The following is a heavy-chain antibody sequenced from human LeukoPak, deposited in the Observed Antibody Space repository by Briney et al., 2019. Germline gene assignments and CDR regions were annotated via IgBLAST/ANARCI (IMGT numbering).Heavy chain of an antibody. CDR2: IDTGTSTI. CDR3: ARDLRKQQLYYYYYMDV. V-gene: IGHV3-48*01. J-gene: IGHJ6*03. CDR1: GFTFSSYD. Sequence: PGGSLRLSCAASGFTFSSYDMTWVRQAPGKGLEWVSYIDTGTSTIYYADSVKGRFTISKDNAKNSLYLQMNSLRAEDTAVYYCARDLRKQQLYYYYYMDVWGKGTTVTISS. D-gene: IGHD6-13*01.